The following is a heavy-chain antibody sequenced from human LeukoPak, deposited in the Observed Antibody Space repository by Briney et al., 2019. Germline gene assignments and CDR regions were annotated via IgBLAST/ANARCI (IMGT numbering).Heavy chain of an antibody. Sequence: SETLSLTCTVPGGSISSYYWSWIRQPPGKGLEWIGYIYYSGSTNYNPSLKSRVTISVDTSKNQFSLKLSSVTAADTAVYYCARDAYGSGSFLGYYYYGMDVWGQGTTVTVSS. CDR1: GGSISSYY. CDR2: IYYSGST. J-gene: IGHJ6*02. V-gene: IGHV4-59*01. D-gene: IGHD3-10*01. CDR3: ARDAYGSGSFLGYYYYGMDV.